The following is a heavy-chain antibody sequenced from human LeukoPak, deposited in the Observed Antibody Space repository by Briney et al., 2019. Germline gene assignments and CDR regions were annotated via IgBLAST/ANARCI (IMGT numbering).Heavy chain of an antibody. D-gene: IGHD3-10*01. J-gene: IGHJ5*02. CDR2: IYYSGST. CDR1: GGSISSSSYY. CDR3: ARLRFYGSGPNTPNWFGP. Sequence: ASETLSLTCTVSGGSISSSSYYWGWIRQPPGKGLEWIGSIYYSGSTYYNPSLKSRVTISVDTSKNQFSLKLSSVTAADTAVYYCARLRFYGSGPNTPNWFGPWGQGTLVTVSS. V-gene: IGHV4-39*01.